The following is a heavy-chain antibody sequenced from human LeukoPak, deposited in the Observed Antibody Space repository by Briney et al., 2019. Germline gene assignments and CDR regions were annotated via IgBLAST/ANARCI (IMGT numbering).Heavy chain of an antibody. CDR1: GYSFTSYW. CDR2: IYPGDSDT. V-gene: IGHV5-51*01. CDR3: ALPQLRPTDWYFDL. Sequence: GESLKISCKGSGYSFTSYWIGWVRQMPGKGLEWMGIIYPGDSDTRYSPYFQGQVTISADKSISTAYLQWSSLKASDTAMYYCALPQLRPTDWYFDLWGRGTLVSVSS. D-gene: IGHD2-2*01. J-gene: IGHJ2*01.